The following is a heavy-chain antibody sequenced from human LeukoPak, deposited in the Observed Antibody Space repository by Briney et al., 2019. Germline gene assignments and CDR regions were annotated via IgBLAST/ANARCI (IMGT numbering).Heavy chain of an antibody. J-gene: IGHJ4*02. CDR1: GFTFSSFW. Sequence: GGSLRLSCAASGFTFSSFWMSWVRQAPGKGLEWVANIKQDGSEKLYVDSVKGRFTISRDNAKKTLYLQMNSLRAEDTAVYYCARGGIVAANFDFWGQGTLVTVSS. CDR3: ARGGIVAANFDF. D-gene: IGHD6-13*01. V-gene: IGHV3-7*01. CDR2: IKQDGSEK.